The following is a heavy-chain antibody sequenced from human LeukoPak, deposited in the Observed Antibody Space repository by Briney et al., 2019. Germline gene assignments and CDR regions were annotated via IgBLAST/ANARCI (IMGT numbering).Heavy chain of an antibody. CDR1: GGSVNSVSFY. CDR2: IYYSGST. Sequence: PSETLSLTWTVSGGSVNSVSFYWSWIRQPPGKGLEWIGYIYYSGSTNYNPSLKTRVTISIDTSENQFSLKLNSVTAADTAVYYCARITLVRGVITGIDYWGQGTLVTVSS. CDR3: ARITLVRGVITGIDY. V-gene: IGHV4-61*01. J-gene: IGHJ4*02. D-gene: IGHD3-10*01.